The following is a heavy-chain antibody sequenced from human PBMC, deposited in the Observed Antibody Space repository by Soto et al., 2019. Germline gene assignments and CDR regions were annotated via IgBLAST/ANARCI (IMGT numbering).Heavy chain of an antibody. CDR3: EQGTPEYGMDV. J-gene: IGHJ6*01. Sequence: SGPTLVNPTETLTLTCTFSGFSLSTRGMGVALIRPPPGRALEWLALIYWNDDTRYSPSLKRRLTITKDTTKTQVVLTMTTMDPVDTATYYCEQGTPEYGMDVWGQGTLVPVS. CDR2: IYWNDDT. D-gene: IGHD3-10*01. V-gene: IGHV2-5*01. CDR1: GFSLSTRGMG.